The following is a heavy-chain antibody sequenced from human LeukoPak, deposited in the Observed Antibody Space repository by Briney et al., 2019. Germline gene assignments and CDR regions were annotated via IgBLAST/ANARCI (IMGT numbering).Heavy chain of an antibody. CDR3: ARGYFSSWYINWFDP. D-gene: IGHD6-13*01. Sequence: SETLSLTCTVSGGSISGYYWSWIRQSPGKGLESLGFIYYTGSTNYNPSLRSRVTISVDTSKNQFSLKLSPVTAADTAVYYCARGYFSSWYINWFDPWGQGTLVTVSS. J-gene: IGHJ5*02. CDR2: IYYTGST. V-gene: IGHV4-59*08. CDR1: GGSISGYY.